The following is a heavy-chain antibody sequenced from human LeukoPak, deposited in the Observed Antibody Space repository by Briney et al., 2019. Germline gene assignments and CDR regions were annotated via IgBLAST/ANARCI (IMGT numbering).Heavy chain of an antibody. CDR1: GGSISSYY. V-gene: IGHV4-4*07. D-gene: IGHD6-13*01. CDR2: IYSTGST. Sequence: SETLSLTCTVSGGSISSYYWSWIRQPAGKGLEWIGRIYSTGSTNYNPSLKSRVTMSVDTSKNQFSLRLRSVTAADTAVYYCATQIASAGTAGFDFWGQGALVTVSS. J-gene: IGHJ4*02. CDR3: ATQIASAGTAGFDF.